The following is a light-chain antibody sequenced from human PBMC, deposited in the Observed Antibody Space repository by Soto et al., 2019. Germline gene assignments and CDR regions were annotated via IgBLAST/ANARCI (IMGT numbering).Light chain of an antibody. CDR1: SSDVGAYDH. CDR2: ELA. CDR3: SSYTSSSTLV. J-gene: IGLJ1*01. Sequence: GSPGQSVTIPCTGTSSDVGAYDHVSWYQQHPGKAPKLIIYELAKRPAGVPDRFSGSKSGNTASLTISGLQAEDEADYYCSSYTSSSTLVFGTGTKVTVL. V-gene: IGLV2-14*01.